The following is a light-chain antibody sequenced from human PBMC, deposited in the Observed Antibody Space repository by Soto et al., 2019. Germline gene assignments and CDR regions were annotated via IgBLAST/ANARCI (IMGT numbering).Light chain of an antibody. J-gene: IGKJ1*01. CDR3: QHYCSSPPWT. CDR1: QTISSSY. Sequence: EIVLTQSPGTLSLSPGERATLSCRASQTISSSYLAWYQQKPGQAPRLLIYGAFSRATGIPDRFSGGGSGTDFNLTISRLEPEDVAVYYCQHYCSSPPWTFGQGTKVEIK. CDR2: GAF. V-gene: IGKV3-20*01.